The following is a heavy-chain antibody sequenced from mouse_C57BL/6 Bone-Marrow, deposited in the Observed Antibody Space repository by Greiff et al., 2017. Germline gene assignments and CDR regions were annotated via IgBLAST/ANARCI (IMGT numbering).Heavy chain of an antibody. CDR2: IRNKANGYTT. CDR3: ARYTPSWDCDY. CDR1: GFAFTDYY. Sequence: EVMLVESGGGLVQPGGSLSLSCAASGFAFTDYYMSWVRQPPGKALEWLGFIRNKANGYTTEYSASVKGRFTISRDNSQSILYLQMNALGAEDSATYDSARYTPSWDCDYWGQGTTLTVSS. D-gene: IGHD4-1*01. J-gene: IGHJ2*01. V-gene: IGHV7-3*01.